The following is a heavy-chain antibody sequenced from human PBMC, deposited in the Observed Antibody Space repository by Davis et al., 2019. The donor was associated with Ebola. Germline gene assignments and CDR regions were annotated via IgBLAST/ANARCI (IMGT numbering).Heavy chain of an antibody. Sequence: ASVTVSCKASVYTFTSYYMHWVRQAPGQGLEWMGIINPSGGSTSYAQKFQGRVTMTRDTPTSTVYMELSSLRSEDTAVYYCARESYGDYLTWSWFDPWGQGTLVTVSS. CDR3: ARESYGDYLTWSWFDP. V-gene: IGHV1-46*01. CDR1: VYTFTSYY. CDR2: INPSGGST. D-gene: IGHD4-17*01. J-gene: IGHJ5*02.